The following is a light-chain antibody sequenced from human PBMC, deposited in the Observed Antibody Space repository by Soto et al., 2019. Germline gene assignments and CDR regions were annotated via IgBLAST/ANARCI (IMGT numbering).Light chain of an antibody. CDR3: SSYASSNIFL. V-gene: IGLV2-14*01. Sequence: QSVLTQPAAVSGSPGQSITISCTGTSSDVGGYNFVSWYQQHPGKAPKLMIYEVTNRPSGVSSRFSDSKSGNTASLTISGLQPEDEADYCCSSYASSNIFLFGTGTKVTVL. CDR1: SSDVGGYNF. J-gene: IGLJ1*01. CDR2: EVT.